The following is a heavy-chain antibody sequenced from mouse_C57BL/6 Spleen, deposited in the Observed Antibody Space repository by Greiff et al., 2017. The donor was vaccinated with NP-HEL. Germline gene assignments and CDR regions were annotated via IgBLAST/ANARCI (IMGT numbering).Heavy chain of an antibody. J-gene: IGHJ4*01. Sequence: VQLQESGAELARPGASVKLSCKASGYTFTSYGISWVKQRTGQGLEWIGEIYPRSGNTYYNEKFKGKATLTADKSSSTAYMELRSLTSEDSAVYFCARYGTTVVEGYAMDYWGQGTSVTVSS. V-gene: IGHV1-81*01. CDR2: IYPRSGNT. CDR1: GYTFTSYG. D-gene: IGHD1-1*01. CDR3: ARYGTTVVEGYAMDY.